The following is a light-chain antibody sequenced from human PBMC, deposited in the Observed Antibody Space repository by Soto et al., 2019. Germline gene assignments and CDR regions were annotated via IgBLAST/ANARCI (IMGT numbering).Light chain of an antibody. CDR2: GAS. Sequence: ETVFTQSPFTLSLSAGERATVSFRASRSVNNNFLAWYQLRPGQAPRLLISGASSRATGIPDRISGSGSGTDFTLTITRVEPEDSAMYYCKHYVGSPKFGQGTKVDIK. CDR3: KHYVGSPK. V-gene: IGKV3-20*01. CDR1: RSVNNNF. J-gene: IGKJ1*01.